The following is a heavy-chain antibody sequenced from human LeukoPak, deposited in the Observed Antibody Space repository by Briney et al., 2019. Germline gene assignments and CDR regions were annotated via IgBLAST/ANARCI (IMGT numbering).Heavy chain of an antibody. CDR1: GGTFSSYA. V-gene: IGHV1-69*04. Sequence: SVKVPCKASGGTFSSYAISWGRQAPGQGLEWMGRSIPILGIANYAQKFQGRVTITADKSTSTAYMELSSLRSEDTAVYYCARAPDCSGGSCYSYAFDIWGQGTMVTVSS. D-gene: IGHD2-15*01. CDR2: SIPILGIA. J-gene: IGHJ3*02. CDR3: ARAPDCSGGSCYSYAFDI.